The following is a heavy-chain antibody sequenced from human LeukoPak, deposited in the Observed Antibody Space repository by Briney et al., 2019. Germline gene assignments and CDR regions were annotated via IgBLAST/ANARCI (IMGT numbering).Heavy chain of an antibody. CDR3: ASGDVYFDY. D-gene: IGHD7-27*01. J-gene: IGHJ4*02. Sequence: SETLSPTCTVSGGSISTYYWSWIRQPPGKGLEWIGFINYSGSTNYNPSLKSRVTISVDTSKNQFSLKLNSVTAADTAVYYCASGDVYFDYWGQGTLVTVSS. CDR1: GGSISTYY. CDR2: INYSGST. V-gene: IGHV4-59*01.